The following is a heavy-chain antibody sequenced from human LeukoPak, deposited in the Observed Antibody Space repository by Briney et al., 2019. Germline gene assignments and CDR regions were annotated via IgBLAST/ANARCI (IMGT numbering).Heavy chain of an antibody. V-gene: IGHV3-23*01. CDR3: ARGGSYLSAFDI. Sequence: GGSLRLSCAASGFTFNSYAMNWVRQAPGKGLEWVSAISPSGGNTYYTDSVKGRFTISRDNSENTLYLQMNSLRAEDTAVYYCARGGSYLSAFDIWGQGTMVTVSS. CDR1: GFTFNSYA. D-gene: IGHD1-26*01. J-gene: IGHJ3*02. CDR2: ISPSGGNT.